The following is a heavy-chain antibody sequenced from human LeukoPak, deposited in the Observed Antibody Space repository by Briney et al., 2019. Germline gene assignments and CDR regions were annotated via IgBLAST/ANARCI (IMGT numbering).Heavy chain of an antibody. Sequence: SETLSLTCTVSGYSISNGYYWSWIRQPPGKGLEWIGYIYYSGSTNYNPSLKSRVTISVDTSKNQFSLKLSSVTAADTAVYYCARGPVDLTGSDVFDIWGQGTMVTVSS. J-gene: IGHJ3*02. CDR3: ARGPVDLTGSDVFDI. D-gene: IGHD3-9*01. CDR2: IYYSGST. V-gene: IGHV4-59*01. CDR1: GYSISNGYY.